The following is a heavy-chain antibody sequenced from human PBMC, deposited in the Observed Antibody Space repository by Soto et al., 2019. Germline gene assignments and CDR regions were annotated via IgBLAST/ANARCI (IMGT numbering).Heavy chain of an antibody. Sequence: QVQLQESGPGLVKPSETLSLTCTVFGGSVSSGSYYWSWIRQPPGKGLEWIGYIYYSGSTNYNPSLKSRVTISVDTSKNQFSLKLSSVTAADTAVYYCARVISDSSTNWFDPWGQGTLVTVSS. CDR1: GGSVSSGSYY. D-gene: IGHD3-22*01. CDR3: ARVISDSSTNWFDP. J-gene: IGHJ5*02. CDR2: IYYSGST. V-gene: IGHV4-61*01.